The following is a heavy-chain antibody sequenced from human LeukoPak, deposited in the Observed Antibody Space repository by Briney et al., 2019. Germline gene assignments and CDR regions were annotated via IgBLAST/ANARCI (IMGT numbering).Heavy chain of an antibody. CDR2: IYHSGST. CDR1: GGSISSGGYY. V-gene: IGHV4-30-2*01. D-gene: IGHD6-6*01. Sequence: PSQTLSLTCTVSGGSISSGGYYWSWIRQPPGKGLEWIGYIYHSGSTNYNPSLKSRVTISVDRSKNQFSLKLSSVTAADTAVYYCAREASYSSSSEDAFDIWGQGTMVTVSS. J-gene: IGHJ3*02. CDR3: AREASYSSSSEDAFDI.